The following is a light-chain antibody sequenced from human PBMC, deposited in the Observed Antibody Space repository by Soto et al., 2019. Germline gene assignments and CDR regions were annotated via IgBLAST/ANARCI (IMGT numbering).Light chain of an antibody. J-gene: IGKJ5*01. Sequence: DIQWTQSPSFLSASVGDRFTITGLASEGIVNYLAWYQQQPGKDPKLLIYGASTLQGGVPSRFTGSGSGTDFTLTISRMEPEDFAVYYCQQYGSSLITFGQGKRLEI. CDR3: QQYGSSLIT. CDR1: EGIVNY. CDR2: GAS. V-gene: IGKV1-9*01.